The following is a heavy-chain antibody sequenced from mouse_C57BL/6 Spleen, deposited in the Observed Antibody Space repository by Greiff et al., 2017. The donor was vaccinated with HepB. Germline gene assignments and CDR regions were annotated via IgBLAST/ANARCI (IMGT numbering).Heavy chain of an antibody. Sequence: VQLQQPGAELVKPGASVKMSCKASGYTFTSYWITWVKQRPGQGLEWIGDIYPGSGSTNYNEKFKSKATLTVDTSSSTAYMQLSSLTSEDSAVYYCTFIDYGSSYEAYWGQGTLVTVSA. CDR2: IYPGSGST. J-gene: IGHJ3*01. CDR1: GYTFTSYW. D-gene: IGHD1-1*01. CDR3: TFIDYGSSYEAY. V-gene: IGHV1-55*01.